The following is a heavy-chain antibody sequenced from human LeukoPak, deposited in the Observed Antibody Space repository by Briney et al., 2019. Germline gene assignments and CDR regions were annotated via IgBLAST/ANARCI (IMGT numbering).Heavy chain of an antibody. Sequence: ASVKVSCKASGYTFSNYYIHWVRQAPGQGLEWMGIIGGSTNDAQNFQGRVTMTRDTSTSTGYMKLSRLRCDVSPLYYWARGWASYGSGTSVFDYWGQGTLVTVSS. J-gene: IGHJ4*02. D-gene: IGHD3-10*01. CDR1: GYTFSNYY. CDR3: ARGWASYGSGTSVFDY. V-gene: IGHV1-46*01. CDR2: IGGST.